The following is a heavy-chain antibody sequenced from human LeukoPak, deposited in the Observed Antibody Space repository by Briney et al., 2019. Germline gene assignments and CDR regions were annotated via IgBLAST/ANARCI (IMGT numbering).Heavy chain of an antibody. CDR1: GFTFSSYA. Sequence: GGSLRLSCAASGFTFSSYAMSWVRQAPGRGLEWVSAMSGSGGSTYYADSVKGRFTISRDNSKNTLYLQMNSLRAEDTAVYYCAKEKAWVKCLDYWGQGTLVTVSS. V-gene: IGHV3-23*01. D-gene: IGHD5/OR15-5a*01. CDR3: AKEKAWVKCLDY. CDR2: MSGSGGST. J-gene: IGHJ4*02.